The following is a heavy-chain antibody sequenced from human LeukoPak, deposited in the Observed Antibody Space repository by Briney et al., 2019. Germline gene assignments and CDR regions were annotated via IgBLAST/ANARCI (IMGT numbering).Heavy chain of an antibody. CDR1: GFTFSSYA. CDR3: AKDLPGDYGDLHPPYYYYGMDV. CDR2: ISGSGGST. V-gene: IGHV3-23*01. D-gene: IGHD4-17*01. Sequence: GGSLRLSCAASGFTFSSYAMSWVRQAPGKGLEWVSAISGSGGSTYYADSVKGRFTISRDNSKNTLYLQMNSLRAEDTAVYYCAKDLPGDYGDLHPPYYYYGMDVWGQGTTVTVSS. J-gene: IGHJ6*02.